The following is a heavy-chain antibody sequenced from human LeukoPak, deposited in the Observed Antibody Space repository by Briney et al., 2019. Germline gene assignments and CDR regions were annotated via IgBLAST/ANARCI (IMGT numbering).Heavy chain of an antibody. Sequence: PSETLSLTCSVSGGAIGSDGYYWNSIRQPPGKGLEWIGYIYYSGSASYNPSLKSRVTISVDTSKNQFSLRLSSVTAADTAVYYCARGRFYGFSGDSWGQGSLATVSS. V-gene: IGHV4-31*03. CDR3: ARGRFYGFSGDS. CDR1: GGAIGSDGYY. J-gene: IGHJ4*02. D-gene: IGHD3-10*01. CDR2: IYYSGSA.